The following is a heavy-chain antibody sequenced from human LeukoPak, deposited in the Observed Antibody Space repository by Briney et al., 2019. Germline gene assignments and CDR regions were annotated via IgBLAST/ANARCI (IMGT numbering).Heavy chain of an antibody. D-gene: IGHD6-13*01. CDR2: IYTSGST. V-gene: IGHV4-4*07. CDR3: AREGGIAAAGIDY. Sequence: PSETLSLTCAVYGGSFSGYYWSWIRQPAGKGLEWIGRIYTSGSTNYNPSLKSRVTISVDTSKNQFSLKLSSVTAADTAVYYCAREGGIAAAGIDYWGQGTLVTVSS. CDR1: GGSFSGYY. J-gene: IGHJ4*02.